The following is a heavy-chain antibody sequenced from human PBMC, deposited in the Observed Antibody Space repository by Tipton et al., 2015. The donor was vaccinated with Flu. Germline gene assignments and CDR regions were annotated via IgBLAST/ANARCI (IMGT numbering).Heavy chain of an antibody. CDR1: GYSFTSYW. D-gene: IGHD3-22*01. CDR2: IYPGDSDT. Sequence: VQLVQSGPEVKKPGESLKISCKGSGYSFTSYWIGWVRQMPGKGLEWMGIIYPGDSDTRYSPSFQGQVTISADKSISTAYLQWSSLKASDTAMYYCARHIGYDSPQGGVSDYWGQGTLVTVSS. V-gene: IGHV5-51*01. CDR3: ARHIGYDSPQGGVSDY. J-gene: IGHJ4*02.